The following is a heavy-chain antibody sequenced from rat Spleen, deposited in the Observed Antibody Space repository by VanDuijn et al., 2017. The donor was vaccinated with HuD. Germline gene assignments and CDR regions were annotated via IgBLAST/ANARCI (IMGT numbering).Heavy chain of an antibody. CDR2: ISYDGSST. V-gene: IGHV5-29*01. CDR3: TREPSGDTFDY. Sequence: EVQLVESDGGLVQPGRSLKLSCAASGFTFSDYYMAWVRQAPTKGLEWVATISYDGSSTYYRDSVKGRFTISRDNAKSTLYLQMDSLRSEDTATYYCTREPSGDTFDYWGQGVMVTVSS. CDR1: GFTFSDYY. J-gene: IGHJ2*01. D-gene: IGHD1-1*01.